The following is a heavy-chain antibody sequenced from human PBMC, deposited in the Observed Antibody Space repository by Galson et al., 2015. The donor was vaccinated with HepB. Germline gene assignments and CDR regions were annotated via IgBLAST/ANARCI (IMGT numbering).Heavy chain of an antibody. D-gene: IGHD2-2*01. Sequence: SVKVSCKASGGTFSSYTISWVRQAPGQGLEWIGRIIPILGIANYAQKLQGRVTITSDKSTSTAYMELSSLRSEDTAVYYCARNQDSSSTRCYLRTKDYWGQGTLVTVSS. J-gene: IGHJ4*02. V-gene: IGHV1-69*02. CDR3: ARNQDSSSTRCYLRTKDY. CDR1: GGTFSSYT. CDR2: IIPILGIA.